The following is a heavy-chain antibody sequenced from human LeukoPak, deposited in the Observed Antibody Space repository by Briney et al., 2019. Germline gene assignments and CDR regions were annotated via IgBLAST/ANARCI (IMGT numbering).Heavy chain of an antibody. Sequence: SETLSLTCTVSGYSISSGFYWGWIRQPPGKGLECIGSIYHSGSTYYNPSLKSRVTISVDMSKNQVSLKLSSVTAADTAVYYCAIGGRLRYFDWLFFDYWGQGTLVTVSS. CDR2: IYHSGST. CDR3: AIGGRLRYFDWLFFDY. CDR1: GYSISSGFY. J-gene: IGHJ4*02. V-gene: IGHV4-38-2*02. D-gene: IGHD3-9*01.